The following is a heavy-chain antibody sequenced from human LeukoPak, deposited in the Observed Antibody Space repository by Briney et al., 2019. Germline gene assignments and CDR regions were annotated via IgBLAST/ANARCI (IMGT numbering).Heavy chain of an antibody. Sequence: GGSLRLSCEASGFTFSIYAMSWVRQAPGKGLEWVANIKQDGSEKNYVDSVKGRFTISRDNAKNSMSLQMNSLRAEDTAVYFCTREGILAGVDYWGQGTLVTVSS. V-gene: IGHV3-7*01. CDR2: IKQDGSEK. CDR1: GFTFSIYA. CDR3: TREGILAGVDY. D-gene: IGHD6-13*01. J-gene: IGHJ4*02.